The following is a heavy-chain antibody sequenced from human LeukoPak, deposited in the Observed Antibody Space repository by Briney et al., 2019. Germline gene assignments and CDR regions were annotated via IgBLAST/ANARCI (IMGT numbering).Heavy chain of an antibody. V-gene: IGHV4-39*07. D-gene: IGHD3-22*01. J-gene: IGHJ3*02. CDR1: GGSISSSSYY. CDR2: IYTSGST. CDR3: ARGRVNYYDSSGYWTDAFDI. Sequence: PSETMSLTCTVSGGSISSSSYYWGWIRQPPGKGLEWIGRIYTSGSTNYNPSLKSRVTISVDTSKNQFSLKLSSVTAADTAVYYCARGRVNYYDSSGYWTDAFDIWGQGTMVTVSS.